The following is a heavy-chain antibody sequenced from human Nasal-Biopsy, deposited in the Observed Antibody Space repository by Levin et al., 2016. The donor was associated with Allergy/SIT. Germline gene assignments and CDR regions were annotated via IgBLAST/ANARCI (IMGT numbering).Heavy chain of an antibody. J-gene: IGHJ4*02. CDR1: GFLFGDFT. CDR2: ISRDGGLT. Sequence: GGSLRLSCAASGFLFGDFTMHWVRQGPGQRLEWVSLISRDGGLTYYTDSVKGRFTISRDNSRNSLYLQMNSLTTEDTALYFCAKEAILGITTGGSVDYWGRGTLVTVSS. D-gene: IGHD3-22*01. CDR3: AKEAILGITTGGSVDY. V-gene: IGHV3-43*01.